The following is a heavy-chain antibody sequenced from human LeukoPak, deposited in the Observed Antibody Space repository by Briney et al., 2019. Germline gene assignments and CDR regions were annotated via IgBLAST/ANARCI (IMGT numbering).Heavy chain of an antibody. CDR3: ARDSRAAAVWYFDV. J-gene: IGHJ2*01. D-gene: IGHD6-13*01. CDR2: ISTSGYT. Sequence: SVTLSLTCSVSGDSISTYYWSWIRQPAGKGLEWIGRISTSGYTNYNPSLKSRVTMSTDTSKNQFSLKLTSVTAADTAVYYCARDSRAAAVWYFDVWGRGTLVTVSS. CDR1: GDSISTYY. V-gene: IGHV4-4*07.